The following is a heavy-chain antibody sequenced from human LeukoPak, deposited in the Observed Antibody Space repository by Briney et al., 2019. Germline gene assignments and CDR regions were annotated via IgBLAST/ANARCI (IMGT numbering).Heavy chain of an antibody. D-gene: IGHD2-21*02. CDR2: INPNSGGT. J-gene: IGHJ4*02. CDR3: VRATGVVTAINFDY. CDR1: GYTFTGYY. Sequence: ASVKVSCKASGYTFTGYYMHWVRQAPGQGLEWMGWINPNSGGTNYAQKFQGRVTMTRDTSISTAYMELSRLRSDDTAVYYCVRATGVVTAINFDYWGQGTLVTVSS. V-gene: IGHV1-2*02.